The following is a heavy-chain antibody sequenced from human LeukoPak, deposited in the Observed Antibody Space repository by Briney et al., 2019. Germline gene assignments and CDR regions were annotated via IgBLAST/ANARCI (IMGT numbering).Heavy chain of an antibody. D-gene: IGHD4-11*01. V-gene: IGHV1-18*01. Sequence: ASVKVSCKASGYTFTSYGISWVRQATGQGLEWMGWISAYNGNTNYAQKLQGRVTMTTDTSTSTAYMELRSLRSDDTAVYYCAGSNYDYYYYGMDVWGQGTTVTVSS. CDR3: AGSNYDYYYYGMDV. CDR2: ISAYNGNT. CDR1: GYTFTSYG. J-gene: IGHJ6*02.